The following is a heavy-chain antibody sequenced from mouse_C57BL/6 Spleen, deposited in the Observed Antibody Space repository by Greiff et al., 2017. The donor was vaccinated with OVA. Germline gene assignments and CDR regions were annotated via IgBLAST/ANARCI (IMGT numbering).Heavy chain of an antibody. D-gene: IGHD1-1*01. J-gene: IGHJ4*01. CDR2: INPSSGYT. CDR1: GYTFTSYT. CDR3: ARGGTTVVAPHYYAMDY. V-gene: IGHV1-4*01. Sequence: VQLQQSGAELARPGASVKMSCKASGYTFTSYTMPWVKQRPGQGLEWIGYINPSSGYTKYNQKFKDKATLTADKSSSTAYMQLSSLTSEDSAVYYCARGGTTVVAPHYYAMDYWGQGTSVTVSS.